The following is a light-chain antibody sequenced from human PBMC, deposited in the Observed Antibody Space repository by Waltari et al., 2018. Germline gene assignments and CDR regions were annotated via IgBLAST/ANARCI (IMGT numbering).Light chain of an antibody. Sequence: QSALTQPASVSGSPGQSITISCTGTSSDVGGYNYVSWYQQHPGKAPKFMIYDVSQLLSGVSNRFSGSKSGNTASLTISGLQAEDEADYYCSSYTSNNIWVFGGGTKLTVL. CDR3: SSYTSNNIWV. V-gene: IGLV2-14*01. J-gene: IGLJ3*02. CDR2: DVS. CDR1: SSDVGGYNY.